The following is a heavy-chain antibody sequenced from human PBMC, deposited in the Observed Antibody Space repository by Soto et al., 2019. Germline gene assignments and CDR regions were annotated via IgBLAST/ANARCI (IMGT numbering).Heavy chain of an antibody. D-gene: IGHD3-3*01. CDR3: AKAHSHYDFWSGSADAFDI. CDR2: ISGSGGST. V-gene: IGHV3-23*01. Sequence: VGSLRLSCAASGFTFSSYAMSWVRQAPGKGLEWVSAISGSGGSTYYADSVKGRFTISRDNSKNTLYLQMNSLRAEDTAVYYCAKAHSHYDFWSGSADAFDIWGQGAMVTVSS. CDR1: GFTFSSYA. J-gene: IGHJ3*02.